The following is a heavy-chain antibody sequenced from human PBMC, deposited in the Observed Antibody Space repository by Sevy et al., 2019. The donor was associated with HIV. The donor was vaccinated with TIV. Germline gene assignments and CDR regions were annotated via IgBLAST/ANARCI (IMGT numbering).Heavy chain of an antibody. J-gene: IGHJ6*03. Sequence: SETLSLTCAVYGGSFSGYYWSWIRQPPAKGLEWIGVSNHSGSTNYNPSLKSRVTISVDTSKNQFSLKLSSVTAADTAVYYCARSPDVLLWFGDSPGGYYMDVWGKGTTVTVSS. CDR1: GGSFSGYY. CDR3: ARSPDVLLWFGDSPGGYYMDV. V-gene: IGHV4-34*01. CDR2: SNHSGST. D-gene: IGHD3-10*01.